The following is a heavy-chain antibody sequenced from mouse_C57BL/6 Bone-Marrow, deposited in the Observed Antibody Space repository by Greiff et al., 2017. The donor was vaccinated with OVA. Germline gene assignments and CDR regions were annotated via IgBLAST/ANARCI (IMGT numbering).Heavy chain of an antibody. D-gene: IGHD1-1*01. J-gene: IGHJ3*01. CDR3: ARCYGSSYGFAY. V-gene: IGHV1-80*01. CDR1: GYAFSSYW. CDR2: IYPGDGDT. Sequence: QVQLKESGAELVKPGASVKISCKASGYAFSSYWMNWVKQRPGKGLEWIGQIYPGDGDTNYNGKFKGKATLTADKSSSTAYMQLSSLTSEDSAVYFCARCYGSSYGFAYWGQGTLVTVSA.